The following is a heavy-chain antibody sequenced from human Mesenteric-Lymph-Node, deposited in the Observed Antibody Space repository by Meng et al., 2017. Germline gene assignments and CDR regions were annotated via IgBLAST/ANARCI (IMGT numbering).Heavy chain of an antibody. Sequence: QVPPQESGPGLVKPSGTLSLTCAVSGGSITINDWWSWVRQPPGKGLEWIGYIHSSGSTYYNPSLRSRLTISVDTSKNQFSLKLSSVTAADTAVYYCARERDGPLDPWGQGALVTVSS. CDR3: ARERDGPLDP. J-gene: IGHJ5*02. CDR1: GGSITINDW. CDR2: IHSSGST. V-gene: IGHV4-4*02.